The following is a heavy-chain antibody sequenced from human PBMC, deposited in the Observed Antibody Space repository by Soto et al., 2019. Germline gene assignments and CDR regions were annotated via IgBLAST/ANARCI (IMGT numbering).Heavy chain of an antibody. J-gene: IGHJ4*02. Sequence: QVQLVQSGAEVKKPGASVKVSCKASGYTFTSYAISWVRQAPGQGLEWMGWISAYNGNTNYAQKLQGRVTMTTDTPTSTAYMELRSLRSDETAVYYCATGWFGEFVYYFDYWGQGTLVTVSS. CDR1: GYTFTSYA. V-gene: IGHV1-18*01. D-gene: IGHD3-10*01. CDR2: ISAYNGNT. CDR3: ATGWFGEFVYYFDY.